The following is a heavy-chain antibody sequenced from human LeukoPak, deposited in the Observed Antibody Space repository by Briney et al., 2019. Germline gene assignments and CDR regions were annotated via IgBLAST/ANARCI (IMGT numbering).Heavy chain of an antibody. V-gene: IGHV1-18*01. CDR3: ARMDPEFPAFDI. CDR2: ISAYNGNT. Sequence: ASVKVSCKASGYTFTSYGISWVRQAPGQGLEWMGWISAYNGNTNYARKLQGRVTMTTDTSTSTAYMELRSLRSDDTAVYYCARMDPEFPAFDIWGQGTMVTVSS. CDR1: GYTFTSYG. D-gene: IGHD2-2*03. J-gene: IGHJ3*02.